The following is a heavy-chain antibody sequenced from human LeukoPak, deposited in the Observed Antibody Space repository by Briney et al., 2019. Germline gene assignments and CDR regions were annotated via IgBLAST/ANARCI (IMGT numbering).Heavy chain of an antibody. Sequence: SETLSLTCTVSSDSINSYYWGWVRQPAGRGLEWIGRIYTTGKTDYNPSLKSRLTMSVDTSKRQFSLNLMSVTAADTAIYFCARHGYTASHYFLDFWSQGTLVTVSS. CDR3: ARHGYTASHYFLDF. V-gene: IGHV4-4*07. J-gene: IGHJ4*02. CDR2: IYTTGKT. D-gene: IGHD3-16*01. CDR1: SDSINSYY.